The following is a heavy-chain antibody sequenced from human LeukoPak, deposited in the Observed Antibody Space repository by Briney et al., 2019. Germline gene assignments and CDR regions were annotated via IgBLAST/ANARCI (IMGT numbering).Heavy chain of an antibody. Sequence: PSETLSLTCTVSGYSISSGYYWGWIRQPPGKGLEWIGSIYHSGSTYYNPSLKSRVTIPVDTSKNQFSLKLSSVTAADTAVYYCARVGSSARDYGRDYFDYWGQGTLVTVSS. D-gene: IGHD4-17*01. V-gene: IGHV4-38-2*02. CDR3: ARVGSSARDYGRDYFDY. CDR1: GYSISSGYY. CDR2: IYHSGST. J-gene: IGHJ4*02.